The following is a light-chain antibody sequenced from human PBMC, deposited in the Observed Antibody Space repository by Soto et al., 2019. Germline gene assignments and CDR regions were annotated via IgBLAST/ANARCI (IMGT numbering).Light chain of an antibody. CDR1: QSVASRN. V-gene: IGKV3-15*01. Sequence: DIVLTQSPGTLSLSPGERATLSCRASQSVASRNLAWYQQKPGQAPRLLIYDASTRATGLPARFSGSGSGTEFTLTVSSLQSEDFAVYYCQQYKNWPLITFGQGTRLEIK. J-gene: IGKJ5*01. CDR2: DAS. CDR3: QQYKNWPLIT.